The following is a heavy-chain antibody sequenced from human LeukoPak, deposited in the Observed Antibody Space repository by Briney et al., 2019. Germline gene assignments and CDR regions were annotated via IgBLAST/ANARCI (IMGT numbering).Heavy chain of an antibody. V-gene: IGHV3-11*01. Sequence: PGGSLRLSCAAYGFTFSDYYMSWIRQAPGKGLQWVSYISSSGSTIYYADSVKGRFTISRDNAKNSLYLQMNSLRAEDTAVYYCALDFGVVMSVYYYGMDVWGQGTTVTVSS. CDR1: GFTFSDYY. CDR2: ISSSGSTI. D-gene: IGHD3-3*01. J-gene: IGHJ6*02. CDR3: ALDFGVVMSVYYYGMDV.